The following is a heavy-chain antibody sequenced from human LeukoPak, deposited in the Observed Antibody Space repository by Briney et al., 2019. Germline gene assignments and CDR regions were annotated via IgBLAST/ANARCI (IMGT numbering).Heavy chain of an antibody. D-gene: IGHD5-12*01. Sequence: ASVKVSCKASGYTFTSYDTNWVRQATGQGLEWMGWMNPNSGNTGYAQKFQGRVTMTRNTSISTAYMELSSLRSEDTAVYYCARAKKWRGYYFDYWGQGTLVTVSS. CDR2: MNPNSGNT. V-gene: IGHV1-8*01. CDR1: GYTFTSYD. J-gene: IGHJ4*02. CDR3: ARAKKWRGYYFDY.